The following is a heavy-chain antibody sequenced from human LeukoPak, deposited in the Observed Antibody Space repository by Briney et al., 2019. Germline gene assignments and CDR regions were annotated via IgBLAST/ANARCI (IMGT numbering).Heavy chain of an antibody. CDR1: GGSFSGYY. J-gene: IGHJ6*02. CDR2: INHSGST. D-gene: IGHD2-15*01. V-gene: IGHV4-34*01. Sequence: SETLSLTCAVYGGSFSGYYWSWIRQPPGKGLEWIGEINHSGSTNYNPSLKSRVTISVDTSKNQFSLKLSSVTAADTAVYYCARVRTRSCSGGSCYYNYYYYYGMDVWGQGTTVTVSS. CDR3: ARVRTRSCSGGSCYYNYYYYYGMDV.